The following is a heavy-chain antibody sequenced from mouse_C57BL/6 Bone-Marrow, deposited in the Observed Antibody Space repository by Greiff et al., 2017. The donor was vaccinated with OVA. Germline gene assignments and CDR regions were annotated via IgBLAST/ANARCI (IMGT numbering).Heavy chain of an antibody. CDR1: GYTFTDYE. D-gene: IGHD1-1*01. Sequence: QVQLQQSGAELVRPGASVTLSCKASGYTFTDYEMHWVKQTPVHGLEWIGAIDPETGGTAYHQKFKGKAILTADKSSSTAYLELRSLTSEDSAVYYCARDLIYYYGSSPLGYWGQGTSVTVSS. CDR2: IDPETGGT. J-gene: IGHJ4*01. V-gene: IGHV1-15*01. CDR3: ARDLIYYYGSSPLGY.